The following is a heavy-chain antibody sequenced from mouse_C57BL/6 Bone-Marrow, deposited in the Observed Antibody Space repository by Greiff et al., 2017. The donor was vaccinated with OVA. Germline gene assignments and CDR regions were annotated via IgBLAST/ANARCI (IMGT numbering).Heavy chain of an antibody. CDR2: ISDGGSYT. J-gene: IGHJ4*01. Sequence: VQLKESGGGLVKPGGSLKLSCAASGFTFSSYAMSWVRQTPEKRLEWVATISDGGSYTYYPDNVKGRFTISRDNAKNNLYLQMSHLKSEDTAMYYCARDYYGHAMDYWGQGTSVTVSS. D-gene: IGHD2-1*01. V-gene: IGHV5-4*01. CDR3: ARDYYGHAMDY. CDR1: GFTFSSYA.